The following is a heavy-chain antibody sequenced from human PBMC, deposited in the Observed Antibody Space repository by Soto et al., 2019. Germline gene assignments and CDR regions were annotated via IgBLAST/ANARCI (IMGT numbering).Heavy chain of an antibody. CDR1: GGSISSYY. CDR3: ARDLRGLSIAASPNWFGP. J-gene: IGHJ5*02. CDR2: IYTSGST. Sequence: PSETLALTCTVSGGSISSYYWSWIRQPAGKGLEWIGRIYTSGSTNYNPSLKSRVTMSVDTSKNQFSLKLSSVTAADTAVYYCARDLRGLSIAASPNWFGPWGQGTLVTVSS. V-gene: IGHV4-4*07. D-gene: IGHD6-6*01.